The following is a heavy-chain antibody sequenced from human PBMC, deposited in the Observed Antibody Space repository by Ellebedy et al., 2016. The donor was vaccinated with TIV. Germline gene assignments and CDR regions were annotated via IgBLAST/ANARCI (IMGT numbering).Heavy chain of an antibody. CDR2: IIPILGIA. CDR1: GGTFSSYA. D-gene: IGHD3-10*01. J-gene: IGHJ5*02. CDR3: ARDQRVRGVSGFDP. V-gene: IGHV1-69*10. Sequence: ASVKVSCKASGGTFSSYAISWVRQAPGQGLEWMGGIIPILGIANYAQKFQGRVTITADKSTSTVYMELSSLRSEDTAVYYCARDQRVRGVSGFDPWGQGTLVTVSS.